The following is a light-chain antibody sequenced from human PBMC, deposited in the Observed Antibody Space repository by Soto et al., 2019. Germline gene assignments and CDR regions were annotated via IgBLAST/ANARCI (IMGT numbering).Light chain of an antibody. CDR3: QQRSNWPLT. CDR1: QSVSSY. V-gene: IGKV3-11*01. Sequence: EIVLTQPPATLSLPPGEGATLSCRASQSVSSYLAWYQQKPGQAPTLLIYDASHRATGIPARFSGSGSGTDLTLTISSLGPEDFAVYYCQQRSNWPLTFGPGTKLD. CDR2: DAS. J-gene: IGKJ3*01.